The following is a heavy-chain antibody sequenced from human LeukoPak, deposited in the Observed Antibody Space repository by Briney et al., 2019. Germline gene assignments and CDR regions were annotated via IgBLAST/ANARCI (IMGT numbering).Heavy chain of an antibody. CDR1: GYTFTSYG. D-gene: IGHD4-23*01. CDR2: ISAYNGNT. V-gene: IGHV1-18*01. CDR3: ARDFGTVVTPGWFDP. J-gene: IGHJ5*02. Sequence: ASVKVSCKASGYTFTSYGISWVRQAPGQGLEWMGWISAYNGNTNYAQKLQGRVTMTTDTSTSTAYMELRSLRSDDTAVYYCARDFGTVVTPGWFDPWGRGTLVTVSS.